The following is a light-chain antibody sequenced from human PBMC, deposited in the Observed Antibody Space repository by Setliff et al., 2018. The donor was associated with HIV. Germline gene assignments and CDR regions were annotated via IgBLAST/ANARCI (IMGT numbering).Light chain of an antibody. V-gene: IGLV2-14*03. J-gene: IGLJ1*01. CDR2: DAP. Sequence: QSALTQPASVIGSPGQSITISCNGTSSDIGGYNYVSWYQQHPDTVPKLIIYDAPNRPSGISGRFSGSKSADAASLTTSGLQTEDEADYYCTSYTVYNSPVFGTGTKVTVL. CDR1: SSDIGGYNY. CDR3: TSYTVYNSPV.